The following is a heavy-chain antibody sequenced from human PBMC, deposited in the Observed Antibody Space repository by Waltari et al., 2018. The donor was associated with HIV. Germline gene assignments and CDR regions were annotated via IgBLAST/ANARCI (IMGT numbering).Heavy chain of an antibody. CDR1: GFTLSSYW. Sequence: EVQLVESGGGMDQPGGSLRLSCAASGFTLSSYWMNWVRQAPAKGLVWAANINQDGTVKSYLASVNARRPISPDTPKSPRYRQIITPGVEETAVVYCSRVRVRSACMDVRGLGTTVTVSS. CDR2: INQDGTVK. CDR3: SRVRVRSACMDV. D-gene: IGHD6-25*01. J-gene: IGHJ6*02. V-gene: IGHV3-7*01.